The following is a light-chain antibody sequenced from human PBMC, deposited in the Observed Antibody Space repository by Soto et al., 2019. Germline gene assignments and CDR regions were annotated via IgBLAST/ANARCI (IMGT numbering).Light chain of an antibody. CDR1: EDISTW. CDR3: QHADSFPLIT. CDR2: AAS. V-gene: IGKV1-12*01. Sequence: DIPMTQSPSSVSASVGDRVTITCRSREDISTWLAWYQQKPGKAPKLLIYAASSLQSGVPSRFSGSGSGTDFTLTISSLQPEDFATYYCQHADSFPLITFGQGTRLDIK. J-gene: IGKJ5*01.